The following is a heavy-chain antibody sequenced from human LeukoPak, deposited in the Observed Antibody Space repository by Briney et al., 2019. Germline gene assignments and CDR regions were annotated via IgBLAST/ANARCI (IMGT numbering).Heavy chain of an antibody. CDR3: AREVSTYYYDSSGYPAAFDI. J-gene: IGHJ3*02. V-gene: IGHV3-21*01. CDR1: GFTFSSYS. CDR2: ISSSSSYI. Sequence: GGSLRLSCAASGFTFSSYSMNWVRQAPGKGLEWVSSISSSSSYIYYADSVKGRFTISRDNAKNSLYLQMNSLRAEDTAVYYCAREVSTYYYDSSGYPAAFDIWGQGTMVTVSS. D-gene: IGHD3-22*01.